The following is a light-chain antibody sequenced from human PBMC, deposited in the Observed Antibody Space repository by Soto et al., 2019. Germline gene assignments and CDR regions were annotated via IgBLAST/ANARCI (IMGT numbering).Light chain of an antibody. CDR2: EVS. V-gene: IGLV2-14*03. J-gene: IGLJ3*02. CDR1: SSDVGGYNY. Sequence: QSALTQPASVSGSPGQSITISCTGTSSDVGGYNYVSWFQQHPGKAPKLKIYEVSNRPSGVSNRFSGSKSGYTASLTISEIQAEDEADYYFTSFTSSNTWVFGGGTK. CDR3: TSFTSSNTWV.